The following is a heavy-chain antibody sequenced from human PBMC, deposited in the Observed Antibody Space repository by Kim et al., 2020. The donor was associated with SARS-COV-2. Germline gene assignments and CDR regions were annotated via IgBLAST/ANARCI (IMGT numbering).Heavy chain of an antibody. CDR1: GFTFSDYY. CDR3: ARMGDGYNFDNYGLDV. J-gene: IGHJ6*01. D-gene: IGHD5-12*01. V-gene: IGHV3-11*03. Sequence: GGSLRLSCAASGFTFSDYYMSWIRQAPGQGLEWVSYISSVGSFTNDADSVQGRFTISRDNAKNSLFLQMTSLRADDTAVYYCARMGDGYNFDNYGLDVWG. CDR2: ISSVGSFT.